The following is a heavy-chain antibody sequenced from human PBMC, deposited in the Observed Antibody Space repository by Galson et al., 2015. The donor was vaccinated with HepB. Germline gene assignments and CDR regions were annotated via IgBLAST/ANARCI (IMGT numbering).Heavy chain of an antibody. CDR1: GFTFRKFY. CDR2: INSHGSAT. V-gene: IGHV3-7*03. J-gene: IGHJ4*02. CDR3: ARESTWKLDY. D-gene: IGHD2/OR15-2a*01. Sequence: SLRLSCAASGFTFRKFYMAWVRQAPGKGLEWVANINSHGSATSYVDSVKGRFIVSRDHAGNSLFLQMNSLRADDTAVYYCARESTWKLDYWGRGTLVTVSS.